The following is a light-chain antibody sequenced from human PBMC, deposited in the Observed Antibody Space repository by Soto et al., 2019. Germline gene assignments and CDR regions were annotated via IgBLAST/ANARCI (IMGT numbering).Light chain of an antibody. CDR1: QSFSTW. Sequence: DIQMTQSPSTLSASVGDRVTITCRASQSFSTWLAWYQQKPGKAPMLLIYKTSTLESGVPSRFSGSGSGTEFTLTISSLQPDDFATYYCQQYNSYPLTFGGGTKVEIK. J-gene: IGKJ4*01. CDR3: QQYNSYPLT. V-gene: IGKV1-5*03. CDR2: KTS.